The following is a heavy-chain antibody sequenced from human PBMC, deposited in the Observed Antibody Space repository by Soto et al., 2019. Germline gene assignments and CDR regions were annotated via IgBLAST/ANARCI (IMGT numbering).Heavy chain of an antibody. V-gene: IGHV4-61*01. Sequence: SETLSLTCIVSGGSVSSGSYYWSWIRQPPGKGLEWIGYIHYSGSTNYNPSLKSRVTISVDTSKNQFSLKLSSVTAADTAVYYCARYHYDFWSGSAYYMDVWGKGTTVTVSS. CDR3: ARYHYDFWSGSAYYMDV. D-gene: IGHD3-3*01. CDR1: GGSVSSGSYY. J-gene: IGHJ6*03. CDR2: IHYSGST.